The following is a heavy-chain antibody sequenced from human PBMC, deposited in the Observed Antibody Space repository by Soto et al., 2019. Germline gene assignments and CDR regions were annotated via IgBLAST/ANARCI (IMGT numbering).Heavy chain of an antibody. CDR1: GGSISSGGYY. J-gene: IGHJ1*01. CDR3: AIYRDYDILH. D-gene: IGHD3-9*01. CDR2: IYYSGST. Sequence: SETLSLTCTVSGGSISSGGYYWSWIRQHPGKGLEWIGYIYYSGSTYYNPSLKSRVTISVDTSKNQFSLKLSSVTAADTAVYYCAIYRDYDILHWGQGTLVTVSS. V-gene: IGHV4-31*03.